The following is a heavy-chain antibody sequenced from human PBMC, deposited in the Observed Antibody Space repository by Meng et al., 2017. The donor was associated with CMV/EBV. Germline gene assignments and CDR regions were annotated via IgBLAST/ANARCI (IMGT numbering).Heavy chain of an antibody. CDR1: GGCIISGSYY. V-gene: IGHV4-61*02. Sequence: QAELQEWGHGTVKLSQSLAVTSCSSGGCIISGSYYWSWSRQPAGKGLEWSGRIYTSGSTNYNPSLKSRVTISVDTSKNQFSLKLSSVTAADTAVYYCAREAFKVLFFPVDPWGQGTLVTVSS. CDR3: AREAFKVLFFPVDP. CDR2: IYTSGST. D-gene: IGHD1-1*01. J-gene: IGHJ5*02.